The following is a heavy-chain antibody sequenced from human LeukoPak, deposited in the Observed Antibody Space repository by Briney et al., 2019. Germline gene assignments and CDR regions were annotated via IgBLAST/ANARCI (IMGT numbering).Heavy chain of an antibody. V-gene: IGHV3-23*01. CDR1: GFTFSSYA. J-gene: IGHJ3*01. Sequence: GGSLRLSCAASGFTFSSYAMSWLRQAPGKGLEWISSIGGSGSNTNYADSVRGRFTVSRGNSKNTLYLQMNSLRAEDTAVYYCGRDPNGDYVGAFEFWGQGTLVSVSS. CDR2: IGGSGSNT. CDR3: GRDPNGDYVGAFEF. D-gene: IGHD4-17*01.